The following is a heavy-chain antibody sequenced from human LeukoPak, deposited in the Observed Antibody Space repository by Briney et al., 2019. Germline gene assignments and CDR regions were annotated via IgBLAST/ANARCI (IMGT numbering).Heavy chain of an antibody. D-gene: IGHD3-16*01. CDR3: AKASSVSNGCIIY. J-gene: IGHJ4*02. CDR2: IKQDGSEK. CDR1: GFTFSSYW. Sequence: GGSLRLSCAASGFTFSSYWMSWVRQAPGKGLEWVANIKQDGSEKYYVDSVKGRFTISRDNSRDTVYLQMSSLRAEDAAIYYCAKASSVSNGCIIYWGQGTLVTVSS. V-gene: IGHV3-7*03.